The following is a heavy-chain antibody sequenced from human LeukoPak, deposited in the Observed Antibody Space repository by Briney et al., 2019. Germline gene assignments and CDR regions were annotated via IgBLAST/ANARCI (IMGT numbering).Heavy chain of an antibody. Sequence: ASVKVSCRASGYTFTGYYMHWVRQAPGQGLEWMGWINPNSGGTNYAQKFQGRVTMTRDTSISTAYMELSRLRSDDTAVYYCARESGSRVFDYWGQGTLVNVSS. V-gene: IGHV1-2*02. D-gene: IGHD1-26*01. J-gene: IGHJ4*02. CDR2: INPNSGGT. CDR3: ARESGSRVFDY. CDR1: GYTFTGYY.